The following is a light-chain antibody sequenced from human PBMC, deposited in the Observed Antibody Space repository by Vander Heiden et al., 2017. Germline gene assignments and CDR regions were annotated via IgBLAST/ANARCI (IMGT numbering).Light chain of an antibody. V-gene: IGLV3-19*01. CDR3: NYRDSSGNHLYV. Sequence: SSELTQDPAVPVALGQTVRIPRQGYSLRSDYASWYQQKPESAPGLIISAKNNRTSGSPDRFSGSSSGNTASWTITGDQAEDEADYYCNYRDSSGNHLYVFGTGTKVTVL. CDR2: AKN. CDR1: SLRSDY. J-gene: IGLJ1*01.